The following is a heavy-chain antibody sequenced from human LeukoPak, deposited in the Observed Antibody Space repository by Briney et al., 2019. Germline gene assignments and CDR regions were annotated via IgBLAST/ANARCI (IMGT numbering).Heavy chain of an antibody. D-gene: IGHD5-12*01. CDR1: GFTFSSYE. CDR3: ARVRGYYYYYYMDV. J-gene: IGHJ6*03. V-gene: IGHV3-48*03. CDR2: ISSSGSTI. Sequence: GGSLRLSCAASGFTFSSYEMNWVRQAPGKGLEWVSYISSSGSTIYYADSVKGRFIISRDNAKNSLYLQMNSLRAEDTAVYYCARVRGYYYYYYMDVWGKGTTVTISS.